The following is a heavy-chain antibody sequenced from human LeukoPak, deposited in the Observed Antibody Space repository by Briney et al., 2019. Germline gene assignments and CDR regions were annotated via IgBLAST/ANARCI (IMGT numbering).Heavy chain of an antibody. V-gene: IGHV3-7*02. Sequence: GGSLRHSCAASGFSFSSYWMSWVRRAPGKGLEWVANIKQDGSEKYYVDSVKGRFTISRDNAKNSLYLQMNSLRAEDTAVYYCASHNPYSSGWYWFDDWGQGTLVTVSS. CDR1: GFSFSSYW. J-gene: IGHJ4*02. D-gene: IGHD6-13*01. CDR3: ASHNPYSSGWYWFDD. CDR2: IKQDGSEK.